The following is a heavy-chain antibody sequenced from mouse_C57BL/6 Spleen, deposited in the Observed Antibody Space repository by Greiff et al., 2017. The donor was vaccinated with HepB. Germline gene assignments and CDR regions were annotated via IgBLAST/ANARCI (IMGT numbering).Heavy chain of an antibody. V-gene: IGHV5-9-1*02. D-gene: IGHD2-4*01. CDR2: ISSGGDYI. CDR3: TRVYYDYDGFAY. J-gene: IGHJ3*01. CDR1: GFTFSSYA. Sequence: DVMLVESGEGLVKPGGSLKLSCAASGFTFSSYAMSWVRQTPEKRLEWVAYISSGGDYIYYADTVKGRFTISRDNARNTLYLQMSSLKSEDTAMYYCTRVYYDYDGFAYWGQGTLVTVSA.